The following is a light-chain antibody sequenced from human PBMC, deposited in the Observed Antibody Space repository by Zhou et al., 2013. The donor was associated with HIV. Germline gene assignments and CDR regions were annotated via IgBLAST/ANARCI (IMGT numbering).Light chain of an antibody. CDR2: GAS. CDR1: QSLSSN. CDR3: QQYGYSRAWT. Sequence: VMTQSPATLSVSPGERATLSCRASQSLSSNLAWYQQKPGQAPRLLIYGASTRATGIPDRFSGSGSGTDFTLTISRLEPEDFAVYYCQQYGYSRAWTFGQGTKVEIK. V-gene: IGKV3D-15*01. J-gene: IGKJ1*01.